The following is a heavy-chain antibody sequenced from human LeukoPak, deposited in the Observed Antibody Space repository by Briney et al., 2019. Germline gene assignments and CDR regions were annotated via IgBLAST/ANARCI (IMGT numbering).Heavy chain of an antibody. D-gene: IGHD3-3*01. J-gene: IGHJ3*02. Sequence: SQTLSLTSTVSGGSISSGDYYWSWIRQPPGKGLEWIGYIYYSGSTYYNPSLKSRVTISVDTSKNQFSLKLSSVTAADTAVYYCARDQDYDFWSGSQAGHAFDIWGQGTMVTVSS. CDR1: GGSISSGDYY. CDR3: ARDQDYDFWSGSQAGHAFDI. CDR2: IYYSGST. V-gene: IGHV4-30-4*08.